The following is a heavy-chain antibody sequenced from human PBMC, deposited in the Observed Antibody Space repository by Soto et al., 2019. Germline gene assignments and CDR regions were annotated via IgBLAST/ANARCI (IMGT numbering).Heavy chain of an antibody. CDR1: GFIFTNYE. D-gene: IGHD1-26*01. Sequence: EVQLVESGGGLGQPGGSLRLSCAASGFIFTNYEMNWVRQAPGKGLEWVSYISTSDSNIYYADSVKGRFTVSRDNTENSLYLQMTNLVAEDTAIYYCARNFLVGLPQRIYYFYAMDVWGQGTTVTVSS. CDR2: ISTSDSNI. J-gene: IGHJ6*02. CDR3: ARNFLVGLPQRIYYFYAMDV. V-gene: IGHV3-48*03.